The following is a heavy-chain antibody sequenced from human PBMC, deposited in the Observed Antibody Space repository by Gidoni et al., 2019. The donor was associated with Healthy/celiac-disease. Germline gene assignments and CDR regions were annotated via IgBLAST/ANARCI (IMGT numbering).Heavy chain of an antibody. CDR2: SSGSGGST. D-gene: IGHD4-17*01. J-gene: IGHJ4*02. CDR1: GFTFSSYA. Sequence: EVQLLESGGGLVQPGGSLRLSCAASGFTFSSYAMSWVRQAPGKGLEWVSASSGSGGSTYYADSVKGRFTISRDNSKNTLYLQMNSLRAEDTAVYYCANAPRLRWSPDYWGQGTLVTVSS. V-gene: IGHV3-23*01. CDR3: ANAPRLRWSPDY.